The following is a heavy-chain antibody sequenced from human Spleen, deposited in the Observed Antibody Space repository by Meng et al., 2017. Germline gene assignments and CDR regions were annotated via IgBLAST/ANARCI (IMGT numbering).Heavy chain of an antibody. CDR1: GYSITGSYN. CDR3: ARTDSHKYDSSGNRYGMDV. CDR2: IYQSGST. J-gene: IGHJ6*02. Sequence: GSLRLSCAVSGYSITGSYNWGWIRQSPGKGLEWIGSIYQSGSTYYNPSLKSRVTISVDTSKNQFSLKLSSVTAADTAVYYCARTDSHKYDSSGNRYGMDVWGQGTTVTVSS. V-gene: IGHV4-38-2*01. D-gene: IGHD3-22*01.